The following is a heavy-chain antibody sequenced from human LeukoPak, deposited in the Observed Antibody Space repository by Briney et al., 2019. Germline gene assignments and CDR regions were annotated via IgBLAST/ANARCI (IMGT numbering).Heavy chain of an antibody. CDR3: ARDDLGGRYGMDV. D-gene: IGHD3-16*01. J-gene: IGHJ6*02. Sequence: ASVKVSCKASGYTFTCYYMHWVRQAPGQGLEWMGWINPSSGGTNYAQKFQGRVTMTRDTSISTAYMELSRLRSDDTAVYYCARDDLGGRYGMDVWGQGTTVTVSS. V-gene: IGHV1-2*02. CDR2: INPSSGGT. CDR1: GYTFTCYY.